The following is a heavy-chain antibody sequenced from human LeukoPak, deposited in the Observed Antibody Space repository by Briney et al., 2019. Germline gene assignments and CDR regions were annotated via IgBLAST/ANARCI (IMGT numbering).Heavy chain of an antibody. V-gene: IGHV1-2*02. CDR2: INPNSGGT. CDR3: ARLGYCSSTGCFQH. J-gene: IGHJ1*01. D-gene: IGHD2-2*01. Sequence: ASVKVSCKASGYTFTGYYMHWVRQAPGQGLEWMGWINPNSGGTNYAQKFQGRVTMTRDTSISTAYMELSRLRPDDTAVYYCARLGYCSSTGCFQHWARAPWSPSPQ. CDR1: GYTFTGYY.